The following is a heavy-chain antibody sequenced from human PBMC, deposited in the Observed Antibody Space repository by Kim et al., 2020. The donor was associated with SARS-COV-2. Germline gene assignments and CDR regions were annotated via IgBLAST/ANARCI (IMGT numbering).Heavy chain of an antibody. V-gene: IGHV4-34*01. J-gene: IGHJ6*02. CDR3: ARFYGHPNLNVLRYFDWNGMDV. Sequence: SETLSLTCAVYGGSFSGYYWSWIRQPPGKGLEWIGEINHSGSTNYNPSLKSRVTISVDTSKNQFSLKLSSVTAADTAVYYCARFYGHPNLNVLRYFDWNGMDVWGQGTTVTVSS. CDR1: GGSFSGYY. CDR2: INHSGST. D-gene: IGHD3-9*01.